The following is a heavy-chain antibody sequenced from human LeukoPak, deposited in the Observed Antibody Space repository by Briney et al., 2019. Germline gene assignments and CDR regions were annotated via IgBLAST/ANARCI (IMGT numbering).Heavy chain of an antibody. V-gene: IGHV1-24*01. Sequence: ASVKVSCKASGYTFTSYGISWVRQAPGKGLEWMGGFDPEDGETIYAQKFQGRVTMTEDTSTDTAYMELSSLRSEDTAVYYCATDYRGSYSVWGQGTLVTVSS. CDR3: ATDYRGSYSV. D-gene: IGHD1-26*01. CDR2: FDPEDGET. CDR1: GYTFTSYG. J-gene: IGHJ4*02.